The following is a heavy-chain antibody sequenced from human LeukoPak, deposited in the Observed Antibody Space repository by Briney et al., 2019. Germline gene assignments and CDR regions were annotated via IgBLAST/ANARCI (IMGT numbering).Heavy chain of an antibody. Sequence: GESLKISCKGSGYSFTSYWIGWVRQMPGKGLEWMGIIYPGDSDTRYSPSFQGQVTISADKSISTAYLQWCSLKASDTAMYYCARRYFDWLSNQYYFDYWGQGTLVTVSS. CDR2: IYPGDSDT. D-gene: IGHD3-9*01. V-gene: IGHV5-51*01. CDR3: ARRYFDWLSNQYYFDY. J-gene: IGHJ4*02. CDR1: GYSFTSYW.